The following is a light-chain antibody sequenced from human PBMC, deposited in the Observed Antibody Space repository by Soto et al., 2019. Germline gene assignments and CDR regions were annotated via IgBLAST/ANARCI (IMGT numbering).Light chain of an antibody. CDR1: SSDVGANNY. J-gene: IGLJ3*02. CDR3: TSYTGYDSDTPWV. CDR2: EVS. Sequence: QSVLTQPASVSGSPGQSITISCIGTSSDVGANNYVSWYQQHPGKAPKLIISEVSDRPSGVSNRFSGSKSGNTASLTISGLQTEDEADYYCTSYTGYDSDTPWVFGGGTKATVL. V-gene: IGLV2-14*01.